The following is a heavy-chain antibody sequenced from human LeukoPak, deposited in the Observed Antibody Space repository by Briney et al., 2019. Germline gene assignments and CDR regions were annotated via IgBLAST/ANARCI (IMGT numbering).Heavy chain of an antibody. CDR2: ISSSSTYI. D-gene: IGHD3-3*01. CDR3: ARDYIAYDPLDY. J-gene: IGHJ4*02. V-gene: IGHV3-21*01. Sequence: GGSLRLSCAASGFTFSSYNMNWVRQAPGKGLEWVSYISSSSTYIYYTDSVRGRFTTSRDNAKNSLYLQMNSLRAEDTAVYWCARDYIAYDPLDYWGQGTLVTVSS. CDR1: GFTFSSYN.